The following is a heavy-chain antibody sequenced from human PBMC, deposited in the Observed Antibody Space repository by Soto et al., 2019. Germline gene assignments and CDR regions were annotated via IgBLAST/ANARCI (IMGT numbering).Heavy chain of an antibody. J-gene: IGHJ4*01. CDR1: GGSISSSSYY. CDR2: IYYIGST. D-gene: IGHD3-22*01. CDR3: ASSSWYHSTGPIDY. V-gene: IGHV4-39*01. Sequence: SETLSLTCTVSGGSISSSSYYWGWIRQPPGKGLEWIGSIYYIGSTYYNPSLKSRVTISVDTSKNQFSLKLSSVTAADTAVYYCASSSWYHSTGPIDYWGHGILVTFS.